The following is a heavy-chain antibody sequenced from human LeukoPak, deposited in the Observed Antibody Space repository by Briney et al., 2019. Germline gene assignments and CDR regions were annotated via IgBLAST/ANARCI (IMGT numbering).Heavy chain of an antibody. V-gene: IGHV4-39*07. CDR1: GGSISSSSYY. J-gene: IGHJ3*02. CDR2: IYYSGST. CDR3: AREYCGGDCSQGDAFDI. D-gene: IGHD2-21*02. Sequence: PSETLSLTCTVSGGSISSSSYYWGWIRQPPGKGLEWIGSIYYSGSTYYNPSLKSRVTISVDTSKNQFSLKLSSVTAADTAVYYCAREYCGGDCSQGDAFDIWGQGTMVTVSS.